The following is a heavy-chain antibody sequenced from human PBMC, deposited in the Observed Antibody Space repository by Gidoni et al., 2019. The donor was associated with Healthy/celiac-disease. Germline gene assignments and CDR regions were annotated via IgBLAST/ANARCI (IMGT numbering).Heavy chain of an antibody. CDR3: ARAGAELRGAFDI. J-gene: IGHJ3*02. V-gene: IGHV3-30*07. D-gene: IGHD1-26*01. Sequence: IYGDNSKNTLYLQMNSLRAEDTAVYYCARAGAELRGAFDIWGQGTMVTVSS.